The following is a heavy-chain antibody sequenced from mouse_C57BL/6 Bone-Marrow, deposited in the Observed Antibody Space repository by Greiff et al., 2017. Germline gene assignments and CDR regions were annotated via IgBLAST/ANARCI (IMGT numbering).Heavy chain of an antibody. D-gene: IGHD2-1*01. Sequence: QVQLQQSGAELARPGASVKMSCKASGYTFTSYTMHWVKQRPGQGLEWIGYINPSSGYTKYNQKFKDKATLTADKSSSTAYMQLSSLTSEDSAVYYCARSDYGNYSWFAYWGQGTLVTVSA. CDR1: GYTFTSYT. CDR3: ARSDYGNYSWFAY. J-gene: IGHJ3*01. V-gene: IGHV1-4*01. CDR2: INPSSGYT.